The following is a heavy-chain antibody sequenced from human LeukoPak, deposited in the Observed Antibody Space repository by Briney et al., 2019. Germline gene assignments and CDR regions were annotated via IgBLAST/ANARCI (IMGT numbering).Heavy chain of an antibody. J-gene: IGHJ6*02. CDR3: ARDFGSFNYYYYGMDV. Sequence: GGSLRLSCAASGFTFSTYWMSWVRQAPGKGLEWVSYISSSGSTIYYADSVKGRFTISRDNAKNSLYLQMNSLRAEDTAVYYCARDFGSFNYYYYGMDVWGQGTTVTVSS. CDR1: GFTFSTYW. CDR2: ISSSGSTI. D-gene: IGHD6-13*01. V-gene: IGHV3-11*01.